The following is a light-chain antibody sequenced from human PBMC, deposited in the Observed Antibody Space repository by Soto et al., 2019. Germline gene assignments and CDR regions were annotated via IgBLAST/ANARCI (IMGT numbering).Light chain of an antibody. CDR2: DAS. CDR3: QQRGNWPPLT. Sequence: EVVLTQSPGTLSLSPGERATLSCRASQTVSRHLAWYQQRPGQAPRLLIYDASNRATGIPARFSGSGSGTDFTLTITSLEPEDFAVYYCQQRGNWPPLTFGGGTKVEIK. J-gene: IGKJ4*01. V-gene: IGKV3-11*01. CDR1: QTVSRH.